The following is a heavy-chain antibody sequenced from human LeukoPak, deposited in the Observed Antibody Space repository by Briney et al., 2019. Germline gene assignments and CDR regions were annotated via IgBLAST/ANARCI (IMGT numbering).Heavy chain of an antibody. CDR2: IVPIFGAG. V-gene: IGHV1-69*01. Sequence: SGKVSCKASGGTFTSYAISWVRQAPGQGLGWMGGIVPIFGAGNYAQKFQGRVTITADESTSTAYMELSSLRSEDTAVYYCARRRSSSWYGYFDYWGQGTLVTVSS. D-gene: IGHD6-13*01. CDR1: GGTFTSYA. J-gene: IGHJ4*02. CDR3: ARRRSSSWYGYFDY.